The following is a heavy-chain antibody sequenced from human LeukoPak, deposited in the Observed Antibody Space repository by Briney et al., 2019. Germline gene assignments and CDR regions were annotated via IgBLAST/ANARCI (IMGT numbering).Heavy chain of an antibody. CDR1: GYTFTSYY. V-gene: IGHV1-46*03. CDR3: ARADYGDYTFDP. J-gene: IGHJ5*02. D-gene: IGHD4-17*01. CDR2: INPSGGST. Sequence: GASVKVSCKASGYTFTSYYMHWARQAPGQGLEWMGIINPSGGSTSYAQKFQGRVTMTRDTSTSTVYMELSSLRSEDTAVYYCARADYGDYTFDPWGQGTLVTVSS.